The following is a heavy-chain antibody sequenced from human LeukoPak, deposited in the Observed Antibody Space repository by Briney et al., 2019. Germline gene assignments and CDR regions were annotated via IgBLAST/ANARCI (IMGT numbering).Heavy chain of an antibody. CDR1: GFSVSSSF. D-gene: IGHD4-11*01. J-gene: IGHJ5*02. Sequence: PGGSLRLSCAASGFSVSSSFMSWVRQAPGKGLEWVSAISDSGGSTYYADSVKGRFTISRDNSKNTLYLQMNSLRAEDTAVYYCAKDTHDYGNYNWFDPWGQGTLVTVSS. CDR2: ISDSGGST. CDR3: AKDTHDYGNYNWFDP. V-gene: IGHV3-23*01.